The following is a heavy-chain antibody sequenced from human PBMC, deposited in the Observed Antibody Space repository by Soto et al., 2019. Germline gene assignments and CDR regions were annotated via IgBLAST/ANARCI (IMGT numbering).Heavy chain of an antibody. J-gene: IGHJ3*02. D-gene: IGHD2-21*02. CDR2: ISGSGGST. CDR3: AKDRAVTPISAFDI. V-gene: IGHV3-23*01. CDR1: GFTFSDYA. Sequence: EVQLLESGGILVQPGGSLRLSCTASGFTFSDYAMHRVRQAPGKGLEWLSSISGSGGSTYYADSVKGRFTISRDNSKNTLYLQMNSLRAEDTAVYYCAKDRAVTPISAFDIWGQGTMVTVSS.